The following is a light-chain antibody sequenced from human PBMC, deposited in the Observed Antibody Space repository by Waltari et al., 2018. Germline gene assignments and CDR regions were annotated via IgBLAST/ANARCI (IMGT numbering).Light chain of an antibody. CDR2: DAS. Sequence: EILLTQSPVTLSLSPGERATLSCRASQSISNNLAWYQQKPGQAPRLLLYDASNRATGIPARFSGSGSGTDFTLTIGSLEPEDLAVYYCQQRSNWPRTFGQGTKVEIK. CDR1: QSISNN. CDR3: QQRSNWPRT. V-gene: IGKV3-11*01. J-gene: IGKJ1*01.